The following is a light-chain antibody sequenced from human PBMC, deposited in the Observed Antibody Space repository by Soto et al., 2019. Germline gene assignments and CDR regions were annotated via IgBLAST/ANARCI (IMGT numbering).Light chain of an antibody. J-gene: IGKJ1*01. Sequence: EIVLTQSPGTLSLSPGERATLSCRASQSVSSAYLAWYQHKPGQPPTLLIYAASSRVTGIPDRSSGSGSGTDFTLTISRLEPEDFAVYYCQQYGSSSTWTFGQGTKVEIK. CDR2: AAS. CDR1: QSVSSAY. V-gene: IGKV3-20*01. CDR3: QQYGSSSTWT.